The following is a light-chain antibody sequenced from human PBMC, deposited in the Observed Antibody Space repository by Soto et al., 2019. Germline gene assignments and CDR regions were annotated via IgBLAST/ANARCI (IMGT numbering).Light chain of an antibody. J-gene: IGKJ1*01. CDR2: GAS. V-gene: IGKV3-15*01. CDR1: QSISNN. CDR3: QQYNNWRT. Sequence: EIVMTQSPATLSVSPGERATLSCRASQSISNNLAWYQQKRGQAPRLLIYGASTRATGIPARFSGSGSGIEFTLTISSLQYEDFAFYYCQQYNNWRTFGQGTKVEI.